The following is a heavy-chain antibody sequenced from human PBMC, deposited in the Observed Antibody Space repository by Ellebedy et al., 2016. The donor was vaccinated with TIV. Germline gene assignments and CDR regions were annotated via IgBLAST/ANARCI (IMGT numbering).Heavy chain of an antibody. V-gene: IGHV3-23*01. CDR1: GFTFSCCA. J-gene: IGHJ4*02. CDR2: ISNSGDTT. CDR3: AKLAGISSWYAEY. D-gene: IGHD6-13*01. Sequence: PGGSLRLSCAASGFTFSCCAMSRVRQAPGKGLEWVSVISNSGDTTYADSVRGRFTISRDNSINTLYLQMNSLRADDTAIYYCAKLAGISSWYAEYWGQGTLVTVSS.